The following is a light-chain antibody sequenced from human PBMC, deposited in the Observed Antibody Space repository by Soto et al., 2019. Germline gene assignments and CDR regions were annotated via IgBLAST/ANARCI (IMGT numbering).Light chain of an antibody. J-gene: IGLJ1*01. Sequence: QSALNQPASVSGSPGQSITISCTGTSTDVGTYNLVSWYQQHPGKVPKLMIYEGSKRPSGVSNRFSGSKSGNTASQTISGRQDEDEADYYCCSYAGSSTRYVFGTGTKVTVL. CDR1: STDVGTYNL. V-gene: IGLV2-23*01. CDR3: CSYAGSSTRYV. CDR2: EGS.